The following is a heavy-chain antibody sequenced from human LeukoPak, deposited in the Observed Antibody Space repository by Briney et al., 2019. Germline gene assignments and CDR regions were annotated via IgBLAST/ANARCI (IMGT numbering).Heavy chain of an antibody. Sequence: SRTLSLTCTVSGGSISSGSYYWNWIRQPAGKGLEWIGRIYTSGSTNYNPSLKSRVTISVDTSKNQFSLKLSSVIAADTAVYYCARGNRLVVPAAINWFDPWGQGTLVTVSS. V-gene: IGHV4-61*02. CDR3: ARGNRLVVPAAINWFDP. J-gene: IGHJ5*02. D-gene: IGHD2-2*02. CDR2: IYTSGST. CDR1: GGSISSGSYY.